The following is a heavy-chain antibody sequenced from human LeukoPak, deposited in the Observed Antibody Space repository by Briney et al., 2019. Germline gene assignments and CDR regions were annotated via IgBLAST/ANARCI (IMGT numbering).Heavy chain of an antibody. D-gene: IGHD3-22*01. V-gene: IGHV3-30*02. Sequence: PGGSLRLSCAASGFTFSSYGMHWVRQAPGKGLEWVAFIRYDGSNKYYADSVKGRFTISRDNSKNTLYLQMNSLRAEDTAVYYCAKDQGRGLFSQNYYYYYGMDVWGQGTTVTVSS. CDR3: AKDQGRGLFSQNYYYYYGMDV. J-gene: IGHJ6*02. CDR1: GFTFSSYG. CDR2: IRYDGSNK.